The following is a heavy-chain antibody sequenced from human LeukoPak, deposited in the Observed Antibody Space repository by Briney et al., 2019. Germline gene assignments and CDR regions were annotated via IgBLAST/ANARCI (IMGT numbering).Heavy chain of an antibody. Sequence: GGSLRLSCAASGFTFSSYAMSWVRQAPGKGLEWVSAISGSGGSTYYADSVKGRFTISRDNSKNTLYLQMNGLRAEDTAVYYCAKVGYCSSTSCYDYWGQGTLVTVSS. D-gene: IGHD2-2*01. J-gene: IGHJ4*02. CDR1: GFTFSSYA. CDR2: ISGSGGST. CDR3: AKVGYCSSTSCYDY. V-gene: IGHV3-23*01.